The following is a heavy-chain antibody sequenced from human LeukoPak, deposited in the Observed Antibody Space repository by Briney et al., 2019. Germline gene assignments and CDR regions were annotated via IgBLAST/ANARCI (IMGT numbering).Heavy chain of an antibody. CDR3: ARGEDYPEDY. Sequence: SETLSLTCTVSGGSISSYYWSWIRQPPGKGLEWIGYIYYSGSTNYNPSLKSRVTISVDASKNQFSLKLSSVTAADTAVYYCARGEDYPEDYWGQGTLVTVSS. V-gene: IGHV4-59*12. CDR2: IYYSGST. CDR1: GGSISSYY. J-gene: IGHJ4*02. D-gene: IGHD3-16*01.